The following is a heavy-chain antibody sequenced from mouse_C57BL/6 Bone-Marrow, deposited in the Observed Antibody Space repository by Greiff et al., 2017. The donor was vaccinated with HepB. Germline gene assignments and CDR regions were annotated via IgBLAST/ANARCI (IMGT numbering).Heavy chain of an antibody. Sequence: EVQLQESGPGLVKPSQSLSLTCSVTGYSITSGYYWNWIRQFPGNKLEWMGYISYDGSNNYNPSLKNRISITRDTSKNQFFLKLNSVTTEDTATYYCASTVVAGTCYAMDYWGQGTSVTVSS. CDR3: ASTVVAGTCYAMDY. CDR2: ISYDGSN. J-gene: IGHJ4*01. D-gene: IGHD1-1*01. CDR1: GYSITSGYY. V-gene: IGHV3-6*01.